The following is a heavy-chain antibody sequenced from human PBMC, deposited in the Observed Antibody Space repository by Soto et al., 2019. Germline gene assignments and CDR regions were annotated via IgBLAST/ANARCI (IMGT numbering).Heavy chain of an antibody. D-gene: IGHD3-22*01. V-gene: IGHV6-1*01. Sequence: QVQLQQSGPGLVKPSQTLSLTCAISGDSVSSNSAAWNWIRQSPSRGLEWLGRTYYRSKWYNDYAVSVKSRITINPDTSKNQFSLQLNSVTPEDTAVYYCARVPLYYDSSGYYRNAFDIWGQGTMVTVSS. J-gene: IGHJ3*02. CDR2: TYYRSKWYN. CDR1: GDSVSSNSAA. CDR3: ARVPLYYDSSGYYRNAFDI.